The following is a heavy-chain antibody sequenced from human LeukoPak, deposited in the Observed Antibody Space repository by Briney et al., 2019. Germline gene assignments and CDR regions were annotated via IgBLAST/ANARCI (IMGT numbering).Heavy chain of an antibody. CDR2: IYYSGST. J-gene: IGHJ4*02. CDR1: GGSISSYY. D-gene: IGHD6-6*01. CDR3: ARALSDSSSSFYFDY. V-gene: IGHV4-59*01. Sequence: SETLSLTCTVSGGSISSYYWSWIRQPPGKGLEWIGYIYYSGSTNYNPSLKSRVTISVDTSKNQFSLKLSSVTAADTAVYYCARALSDSSSSFYFDYWGQGTLVTVSS.